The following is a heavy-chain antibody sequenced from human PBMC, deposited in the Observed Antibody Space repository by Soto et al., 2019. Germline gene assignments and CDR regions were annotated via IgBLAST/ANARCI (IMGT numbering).Heavy chain of an antibody. J-gene: IGHJ4*02. CDR2: IDHSGHP. Sequence: QVQIQESGPGLVKPSGTLSLACSVSSVSVSGSYWCAWVRQPPGKGLEWIGEIDHSGHPNYNPSLKSRVTMSLDNSKNQFSLNLRSVTAADTAVYYCARSNWNYVRTLDYWGQGTQVIVSS. CDR3: ARSNWNYVRTLDY. D-gene: IGHD1-7*01. V-gene: IGHV4-4*02. CDR1: SVSVSGSYW.